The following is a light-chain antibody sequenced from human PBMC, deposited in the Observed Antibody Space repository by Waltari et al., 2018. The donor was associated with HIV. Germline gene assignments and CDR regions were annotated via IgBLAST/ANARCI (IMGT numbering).Light chain of an antibody. CDR1: NRDIGGYDF. CDR3: SSYAYNSVLV. J-gene: IGLJ3*02. CDR2: GVS. V-gene: IGLV2-14*01. Sequence: HSALTQPASVSVSPGQSITISCTGTNRDIGGYDFVSWYQQHPGRAPKLMVYGVSDRPSGVSNRVSGSKSGNRASLTISGVQAEDEADYYCSSYAYNSVLVFGGGTKRTVL.